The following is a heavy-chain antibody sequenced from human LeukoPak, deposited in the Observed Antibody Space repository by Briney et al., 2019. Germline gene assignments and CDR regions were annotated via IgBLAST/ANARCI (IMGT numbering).Heavy chain of an antibody. CDR1: GYTFTGHY. CDR3: ARVSGIYYDSSGYYDFDY. D-gene: IGHD3-22*01. Sequence: ASVKVSCKASGYTFTGHYMHWVRQAPGQGLEWMGWINPNSGGTNYAQKFQGRVTMTRDTSISTAYMELSRLGSDDTAVYYCARVSGIYYDSSGYYDFDYWGQGTLVTVSS. V-gene: IGHV1-2*02. CDR2: INPNSGGT. J-gene: IGHJ4*02.